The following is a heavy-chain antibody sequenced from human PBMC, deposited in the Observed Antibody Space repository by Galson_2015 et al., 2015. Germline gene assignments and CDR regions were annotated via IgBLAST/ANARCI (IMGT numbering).Heavy chain of an antibody. V-gene: IGHV3-33*01. CDR2: IWYDGSNP. Sequence: SLRLSCAASGFTFTDYGMHWVRQTPGKGLEWLAAIWYDGSNPNYADSVKGRFTISRDNSKNTPFLPMNSLRAEDTAVYFCARGMWCSDGHCYGQLDNWGQGTLVTVSS. D-gene: IGHD2-21*01. J-gene: IGHJ4*02. CDR3: ARGMWCSDGHCYGQLDN. CDR1: GFTFTDYG.